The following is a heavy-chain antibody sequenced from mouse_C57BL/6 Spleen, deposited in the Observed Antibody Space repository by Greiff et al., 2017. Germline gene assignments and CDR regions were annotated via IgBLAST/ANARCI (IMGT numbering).Heavy chain of an antibody. D-gene: IGHD2-3*01. CDR3: ERGDGCYGEIFAY. CDR1: GYAFTNYL. J-gene: IGHJ3*01. Sequence: QVQLQQSGAELVRPGTSVKVSCKASGYAFTNYLIEWVKQRPGQGLEWIGLINPGSGGTKYNEKFKGKATLTADKSSRTAYMQLSSLTSEDSAVXFCERGDGCYGEIFAYWGQGTLVTVSA. V-gene: IGHV1-54*01. CDR2: INPGSGGT.